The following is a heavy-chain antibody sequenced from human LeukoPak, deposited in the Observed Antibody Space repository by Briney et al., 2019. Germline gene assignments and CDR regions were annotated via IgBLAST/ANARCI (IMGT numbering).Heavy chain of an antibody. V-gene: IGHV3-21*01. CDR3: ARVGYTAMVTYFDY. J-gene: IGHJ4*02. CDR1: GFTFSSYS. D-gene: IGHD5-18*01. CDR2: ISSSSSYI. Sequence: GGSLRLSCAASGFTFSSYSMNWVRQAPGKGLEWVSSISSSSSYIYYADSVKGRFTISRDNAMNSLYLQMNSLRAEDTAVYYCARVGYTAMVTYFDYWGQGTLVTVSS.